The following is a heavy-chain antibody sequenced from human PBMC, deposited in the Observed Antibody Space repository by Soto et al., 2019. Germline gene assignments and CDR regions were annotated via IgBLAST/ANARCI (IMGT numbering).Heavy chain of an antibody. Sequence: GGSLSLSCAASGFTFSSYAMSWVRQAPGKGLEWVSAISGSGGSTYYADSVKGRFTISRDNSKNTLYLQMNSLRAEDTAVDYCANRFRSGHGDLYYYYYGMDVWGQGTTVTVSS. CDR2: ISGSGGST. V-gene: IGHV3-23*01. CDR1: GFTFSSYA. CDR3: ANRFRSGHGDLYYYYYGMDV. J-gene: IGHJ6*02. D-gene: IGHD3-3*01.